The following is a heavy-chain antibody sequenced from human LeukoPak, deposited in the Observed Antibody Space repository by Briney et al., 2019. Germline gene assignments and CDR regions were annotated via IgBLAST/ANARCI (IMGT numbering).Heavy chain of an antibody. V-gene: IGHV3-64*01. Sequence: GGSLRLSCAASGFTFSSYAMHWVRQAPGKGLEYVSAISSNGGSTYYANSVKGRFTISRDNSKNTLYLQMGSLRAEDMAVYYCARNGQLGRGRAFDIWGQGTMVTVSS. CDR3: ARNGQLGRGRAFDI. CDR1: GFTFSSYA. D-gene: IGHD6-6*01. CDR2: ISSNGGST. J-gene: IGHJ3*02.